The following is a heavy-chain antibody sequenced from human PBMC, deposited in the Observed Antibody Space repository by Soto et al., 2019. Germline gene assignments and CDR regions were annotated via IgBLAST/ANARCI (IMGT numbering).Heavy chain of an antibody. CDR2: ISGSGDNT. J-gene: IGHJ6*02. Sequence: GGSLRLSCAASGFTFSTHAMTWVRQAPGMGLEWVSAISGSGDNTYYADSVKGRFTISRDNSKNTLFLQMNSLRAEDTAVYNCATRRDASYYYYGMDVWGQGTTVTVSS. V-gene: IGHV3-23*01. CDR3: ATRRDASYYYYGMDV. D-gene: IGHD2-2*01. CDR1: GFTFSTHA.